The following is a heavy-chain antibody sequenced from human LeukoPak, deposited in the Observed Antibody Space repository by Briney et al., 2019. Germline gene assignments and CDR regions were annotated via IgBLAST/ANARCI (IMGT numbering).Heavy chain of an antibody. CDR3: ARVNRSRGFDY. CDR2: IYHSGST. Sequence: PSETLSLTCAVSGGSISSGGYSWRWIRQPPGKGLEWIGYIYHSGSTYYNPSLKSRVTISVDRSKNQFSLKLSSVTAADTAVYYCARVNRSRGFDYWGQGTLVTVSS. D-gene: IGHD1-14*01. J-gene: IGHJ4*02. CDR1: GGSISSGGYS. V-gene: IGHV4-30-2*01.